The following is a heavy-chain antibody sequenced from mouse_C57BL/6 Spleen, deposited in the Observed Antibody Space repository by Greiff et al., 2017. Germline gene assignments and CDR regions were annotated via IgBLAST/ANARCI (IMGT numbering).Heavy chain of an antibody. CDR1: GYTFTDYY. Sequence: VQLQQSGPVLVKPGASVKMSCKASGYTFTDYYMNWVKQSHGKSLEWIGVINPYNGGTSYNQKFKGKATLTVDKSSSTAYMELNSLTSEDSAVYYCAREGLGLRRAGFDYWGQGTTLTVSS. V-gene: IGHV1-19*01. D-gene: IGHD2-4*01. J-gene: IGHJ2*01. CDR2: INPYNGGT. CDR3: AREGLGLRRAGFDY.